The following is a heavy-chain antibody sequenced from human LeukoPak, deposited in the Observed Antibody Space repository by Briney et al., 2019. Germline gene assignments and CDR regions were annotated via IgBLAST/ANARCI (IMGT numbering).Heavy chain of an antibody. CDR1: GFTFSSYA. V-gene: IGHV3-30*04. J-gene: IGHJ4*02. CDR2: ISYDGNNK. CDR3: ARDRGSYGPVTD. D-gene: IGHD5-18*01. Sequence: GGSLTLSCAASGFTFSSYAMHWVRQAPGKGLEWVAVISYDGNNKYYADSVKGRFTISRDNSKNTLYLQMNSLRAEDTAVYYCARDRGSYGPVTDWGQGTLVTVSS.